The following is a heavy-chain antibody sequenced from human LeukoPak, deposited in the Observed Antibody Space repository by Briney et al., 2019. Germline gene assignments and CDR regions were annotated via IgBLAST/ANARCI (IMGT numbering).Heavy chain of an antibody. CDR1: GGSLSSGSDY. Sequence: PSETLSLTCTVSGGSLSSGSDYWRWIRQPPGKGLEWIGHISYSGSTNYNPSLKSRVTISLDTSKNQLSLKLSSVTTADTAVYYCARGQAALWFGELWGQGTLVTVSS. CDR2: ISYSGST. J-gene: IGHJ4*02. V-gene: IGHV4-61*01. CDR3: ARGQAALWFGEL. D-gene: IGHD3-10*01.